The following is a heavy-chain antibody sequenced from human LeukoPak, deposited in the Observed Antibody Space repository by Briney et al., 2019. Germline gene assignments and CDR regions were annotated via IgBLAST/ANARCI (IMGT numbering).Heavy chain of an antibody. D-gene: IGHD4-17*01. CDR3: ARRGGDYFDY. V-gene: IGHV3-74*01. J-gene: IGHJ4*02. CDR1: GFTFSSYW. CDR2: IKNDGSST. Sequence: PGWSLRLSCAASGFTFSSYWMHWVRQVPGKGLVWVSRIKNDGSSTSYADSEKGRFTISRDNAKNTLYLQMNSLRAEDTAVYYCARRGGDYFDYWGQGTLVTVSS.